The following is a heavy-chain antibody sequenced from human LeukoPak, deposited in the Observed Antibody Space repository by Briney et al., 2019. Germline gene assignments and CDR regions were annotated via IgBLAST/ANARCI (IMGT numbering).Heavy chain of an antibody. V-gene: IGHV1-2*02. CDR1: GYTFTGYY. CDR2: INPNSGGT. Sequence: ASVKVSCKASGYTFTGYYMHWVPQAPGQGLEWMGWINPNSGGTNYAQKFQGRVTMTRDTSISTAYMELSRLRSDDTAVYYCARYEILWFGESGINWFDPWGQGTLVTVSS. D-gene: IGHD3-10*01. CDR3: ARYEILWFGESGINWFDP. J-gene: IGHJ5*02.